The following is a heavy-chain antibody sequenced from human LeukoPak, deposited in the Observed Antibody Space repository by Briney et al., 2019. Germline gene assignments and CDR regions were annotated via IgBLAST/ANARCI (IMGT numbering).Heavy chain of an antibody. CDR2: MYYSGNT. Sequence: SETLSLTCAVSGDSVGSGTYSWSWIRQPPGRGLEWLGFMYYSGNTYYNPSLKSPITISVDASKTQLSLKLSSVTAADTAVYYCARSYDSSGYWNYYYYYMDVWGKGTTVTVSS. D-gene: IGHD3-22*01. J-gene: IGHJ6*03. CDR1: GDSVGSGTYS. V-gene: IGHV4-30-4*07. CDR3: ARSYDSSGYWNYYYYYMDV.